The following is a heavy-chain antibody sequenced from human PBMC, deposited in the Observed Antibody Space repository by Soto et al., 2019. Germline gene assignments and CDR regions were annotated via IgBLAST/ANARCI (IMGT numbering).Heavy chain of an antibody. CDR1: GASIGSSSYF. D-gene: IGHD3-9*01. J-gene: IGHJ5*02. CDR3: VAYYDILTGYPSLYNWFDP. Sequence: KASETLSLTCTVSGASIGSSSYFWGWIRQPPGKGLEWIGSIYYSGSTYYSPSLKSRVTISVDTSKNQFSLKLSSVTAADTAVYYCVAYYDILTGYPSLYNWFDPWGPGTLVTVSS. V-gene: IGHV4-39*01. CDR2: IYYSGST.